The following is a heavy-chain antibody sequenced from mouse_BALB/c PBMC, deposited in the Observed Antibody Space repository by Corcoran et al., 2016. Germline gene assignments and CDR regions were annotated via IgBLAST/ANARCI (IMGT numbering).Heavy chain of an antibody. CDR3: ARGRARAPYYIDD. CDR2: IDPANGNT. CDR1: GFNIKDTY. V-gene: IGHV14-3*02. Sequence: EVQLQQSGAALVKPGASVKLSCTASGFNIKDTYMHWVKQRPEQGLEWIGRIDPANGNTKYDPKFQGKATITADTSSNTAYLQRSSLTSEDTAVYYCARGRARAPYYIDDWGQGTTLTVSA. D-gene: IGHD3-1*01. J-gene: IGHJ2*01.